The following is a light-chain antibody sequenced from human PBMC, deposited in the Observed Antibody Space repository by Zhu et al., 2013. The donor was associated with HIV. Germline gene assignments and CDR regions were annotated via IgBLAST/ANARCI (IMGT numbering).Light chain of an antibody. CDR1: QSLLFSFNNKNY. Sequence: DIVMAQSPDSLAVSLGERASIKCDSSQSLLFSFNNKNYLAWYQQKPGHPPKLLIYWASTRESGVPDRFSGSGSGTDFTLTISSLQAEDVAIYYCQQYYTTPFTFGPGTKVDIK. J-gene: IGKJ3*01. CDR3: QQYYTTPFT. V-gene: IGKV4-1*01. CDR2: WAS.